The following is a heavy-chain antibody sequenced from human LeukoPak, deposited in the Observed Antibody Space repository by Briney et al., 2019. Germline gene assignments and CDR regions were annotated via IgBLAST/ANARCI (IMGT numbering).Heavy chain of an antibody. CDR3: ATVAIRAEFHFDH. J-gene: IGHJ4*02. V-gene: IGHV4-34*01. CDR2: INHNGNT. CDR1: GGSFSTFY. Sequence: SEALSLTCGVSGGSFSTFYWNWIRQHPGKGLEWIGEINHNGNTNYNPSLKGRVTLSVDKSNNQFSLKLRSVTAADTALYYCATVAIRAEFHFDHWGQGLLVTVSS. D-gene: IGHD3-10*01.